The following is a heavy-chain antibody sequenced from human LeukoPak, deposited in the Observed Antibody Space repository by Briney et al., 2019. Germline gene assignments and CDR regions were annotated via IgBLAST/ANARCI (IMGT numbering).Heavy chain of an antibody. J-gene: IGHJ4*02. D-gene: IGHD2-2*01. CDR3: ARYPDVVVAKIKKAGSYYFDY. V-gene: IGHV3-74*01. CDR1: AFTFNNYW. CDR2: IKGDGSST. Sequence: PGGSLRLSCVASAFTFNNYWMHWVRQAPGKGLVWVSRIKGDGSSTNYADSVRGRFTISRDNAKNSLYLQMNSLRAEDTAVYYCARYPDVVVAKIKKAGSYYFDYWGQGTLVTVSS.